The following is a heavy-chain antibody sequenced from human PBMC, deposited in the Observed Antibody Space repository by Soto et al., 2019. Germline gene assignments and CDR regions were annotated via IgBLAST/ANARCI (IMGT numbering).Heavy chain of an antibody. Sequence: ASVKVSCKASGYTFTSYYMHWLRQAPGQGLEWMGIINPSGGSTSYAQKFQGRVTMTRDTSTSTGYMELSSLRSEDTAVYYCAREVGVLELLHYYYYMDVWGKGTTVTVSS. CDR2: INPSGGST. D-gene: IGHD1-7*01. CDR1: GYTFTSYY. V-gene: IGHV1-46*01. J-gene: IGHJ6*03. CDR3: AREVGVLELLHYYYYMDV.